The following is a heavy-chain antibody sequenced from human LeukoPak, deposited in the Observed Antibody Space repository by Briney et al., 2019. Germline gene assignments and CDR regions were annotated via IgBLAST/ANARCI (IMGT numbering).Heavy chain of an antibody. J-gene: IGHJ4*02. CDR1: GYSFTSYW. Sequence: RGESLKISCKTSGYSFTSYWIGWVRQMPGKGLEWMGIIYPGDSNTRYSPSFQGQVTISADKSITTAYLQWSSLKASDTAIYYCARRIPVVGTFDSWGQGTLVTVSS. V-gene: IGHV5-51*01. CDR2: IYPGDSNT. CDR3: ARRIPVVGTFDS. D-gene: IGHD6-19*01.